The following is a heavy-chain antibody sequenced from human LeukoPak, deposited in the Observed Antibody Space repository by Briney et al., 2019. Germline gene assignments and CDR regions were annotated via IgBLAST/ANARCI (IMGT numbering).Heavy chain of an antibody. V-gene: IGHV1-18*01. J-gene: IGHJ6*02. Sequence: ASVEVSCKASGYTLNKFGMSWVRQAPGQGLEWMGWISAYNGNTNYAQKLQGRVTMTTDTSTSTAYMELRSLRSDDTAVYYCARETYCSSTSCYARYYYYYGMDVWGQGTTVTVSS. D-gene: IGHD2-2*01. CDR1: GYTLNKFG. CDR2: ISAYNGNT. CDR3: ARETYCSSTSCYARYYYYYGMDV.